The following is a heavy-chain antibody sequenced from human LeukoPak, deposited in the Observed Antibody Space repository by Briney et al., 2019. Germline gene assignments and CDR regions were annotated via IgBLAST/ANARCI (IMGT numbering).Heavy chain of an antibody. J-gene: IGHJ3*02. CDR3: ARQKCTSTSCLTKNAFDI. V-gene: IGHV4-4*09. CDR2: IYTSGST. CDR1: GSISGYY. Sequence: SETLSFTGTVSGSISGYYWSWIRQPPGKGLEWIGYIYTSGSTNYNPSLESRVTISVDTSKNQFSLDLSSVTAADTAVYYCARQKCTSTSCLTKNAFDIWGQGTMVTVSS. D-gene: IGHD2-2*01.